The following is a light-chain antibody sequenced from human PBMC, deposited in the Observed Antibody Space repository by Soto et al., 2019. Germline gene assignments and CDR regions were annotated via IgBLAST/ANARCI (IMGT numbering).Light chain of an antibody. Sequence: QSALAQPSSVSGSPGQSITISCTGTSTDVGGYNYVSWYQHHPGKGPKLIIYEVNNRPSGVSDRFSGSKSGTMASLTISGLHTEDEADYYCISYTDRQSYLFGTGTKVTV. CDR1: STDVGGYNY. CDR2: EVN. V-gene: IGLV2-14*01. CDR3: ISYTDRQSYL. J-gene: IGLJ1*01.